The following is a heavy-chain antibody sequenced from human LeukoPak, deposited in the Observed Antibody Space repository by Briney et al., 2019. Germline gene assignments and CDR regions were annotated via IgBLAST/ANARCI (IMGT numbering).Heavy chain of an antibody. Sequence: GGSLRLSCAASGFTFSSYWMSWVRQAPGKGLEWVSTLSGSDSSPYYADSVKGRFIFSRDNSKDTLYLHMNSLRAEDTAVFYCARHLQTIQKYFDLWGRGTLVTVSS. CDR1: GFTFSSYW. CDR2: LSGSDSSP. J-gene: IGHJ2*01. V-gene: IGHV3-23*01. D-gene: IGHD5-24*01. CDR3: ARHLQTIQKYFDL.